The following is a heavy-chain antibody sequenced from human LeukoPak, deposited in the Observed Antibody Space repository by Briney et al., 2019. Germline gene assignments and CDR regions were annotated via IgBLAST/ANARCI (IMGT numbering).Heavy chain of an antibody. V-gene: IGHV3-21*01. CDR1: GFTFSSYS. CDR2: ISSSSSYI. CDR3: ARDAYSMGDYDFDY. D-gene: IGHD4-17*01. J-gene: IGHJ4*02. Sequence: GGSLRLSCAASGFTFSSYSMNWVRQAPGKGLEWVSSISSSSSYIYYADSVKGRFTISRDNAKNSLYLQMNSLRAEDTAVYYCARDAYSMGDYDFDYWGQETLVTVSS.